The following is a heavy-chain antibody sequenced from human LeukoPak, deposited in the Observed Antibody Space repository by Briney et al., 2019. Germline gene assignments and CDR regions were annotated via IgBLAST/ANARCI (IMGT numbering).Heavy chain of an antibody. Sequence: GGSLRLSCAASGFPFSSFWMHWVRQAPGNRLVWVSRVSPDGRTTSYADAVQGRFTISRDNAKNTLYLQVNSLRAEDTAVYYCARANPLEGGKLYPFDLWGQGSLVTVSS. V-gene: IGHV3-74*01. CDR3: ARANPLEGGKLYPFDL. D-gene: IGHD4-23*01. CDR1: GFPFSSFW. J-gene: IGHJ4*02. CDR2: VSPDGRTT.